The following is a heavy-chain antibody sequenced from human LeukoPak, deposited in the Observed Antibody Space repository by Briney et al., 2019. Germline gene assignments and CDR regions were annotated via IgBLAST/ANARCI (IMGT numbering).Heavy chain of an antibody. D-gene: IGHD6-13*01. V-gene: IGHV4-39*01. CDR2: IFHSGST. J-gene: IGHJ4*02. Sequence: SETLSLTCTVSGGSISSSSYYWGWIRQSPGKGLEWIGSIFHSGSTYYDPFLKSRVTISVDTSKNQFSLKLSSVTAADTAVYYCARYGSYSSSWYFDYWGQGTLVTVSS. CDR3: ARYGSYSSSWYFDY. CDR1: GGSISSSSYY.